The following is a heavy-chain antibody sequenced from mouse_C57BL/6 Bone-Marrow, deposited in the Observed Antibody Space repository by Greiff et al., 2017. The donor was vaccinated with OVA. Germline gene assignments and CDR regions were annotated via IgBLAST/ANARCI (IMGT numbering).Heavy chain of an antibody. V-gene: IGHV1-81*01. J-gene: IGHJ3*01. CDR3: ASPLYYSNPG. D-gene: IGHD2-5*01. CDR2: IYPRSGNT. CDR1: GYTFTSYG. Sequence: QVQLKQSGAELARPGASVKLSCKASGYTFTSYGISWVKQRTGQGLEWIGEIYPRSGNTYYNEKFKGKATLTADKSSSTAYMELRSLTSEDSAVYFCASPLYYSNPGGGQGTLVTVSA.